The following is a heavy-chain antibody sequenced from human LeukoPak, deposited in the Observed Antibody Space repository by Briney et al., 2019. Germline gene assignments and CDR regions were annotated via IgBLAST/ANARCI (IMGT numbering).Heavy chain of an antibody. CDR2: IYNAGHT. D-gene: IGHD1-26*01. CDR1: GFSVSSNY. J-gene: IGHJ4*02. CDR3: ARGVGERFFDY. Sequence: PGGSLRLSCAASGFSVSSNYMTWIRQAPGKGLEWVSVIYNAGHTYYADSVNGRFTISGDNSKNTLYFQMNSLTDEDTAVYYCARGVGERFFDYWGQGTLVTVSS. V-gene: IGHV3-66*01.